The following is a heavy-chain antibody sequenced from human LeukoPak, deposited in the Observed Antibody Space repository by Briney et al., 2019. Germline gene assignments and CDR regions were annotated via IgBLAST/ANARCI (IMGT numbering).Heavy chain of an antibody. CDR2: ISYDGSNK. J-gene: IGHJ6*02. CDR3: AKDTRSSTGYSSSWYPDYYYGMDV. CDR1: GFTFSSYG. V-gene: IGHV3-30*18. Sequence: GGSLRLSCAASGFTFSSYGMHWVRQAPGKGLEWVAVISYDGSNKYYADSVKGRFTISRDNSRNTLYLQMNSLRAEDTAVYYCAKDTRSSTGYSSSWYPDYYYGMDVWGQGTTVTVSS. D-gene: IGHD6-13*01.